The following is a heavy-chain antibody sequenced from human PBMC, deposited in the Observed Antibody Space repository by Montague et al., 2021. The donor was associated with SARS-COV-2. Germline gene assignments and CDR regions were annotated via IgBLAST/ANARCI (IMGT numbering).Heavy chain of an antibody. J-gene: IGHJ3*02. D-gene: IGHD6-13*01. CDR1: GDSISSSNYY. V-gene: IGHV4-39*01. Sequence: SETLSLTCTVSGDSISSSNYYWSWIRQPPGKGLEWIGSNYYRGSTYYNPSLKSRVTISVDTSKNQFSLGLASVTAADTADYYCARRGYSNSRLDDAFDIWGQGTMVTVSS. CDR2: NYYRGST. CDR3: ARRGYSNSRLDDAFDI.